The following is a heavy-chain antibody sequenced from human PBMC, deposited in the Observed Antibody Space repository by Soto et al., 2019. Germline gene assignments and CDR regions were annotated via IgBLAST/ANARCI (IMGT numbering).Heavy chain of an antibody. CDR2: IMPIFGTT. J-gene: IGHJ5*02. Sequence: QVQLVQSGSEVKKPGSSVKVSCKTSGDTFSSYAIGWVRQAPGQGLEWMGGIMPIFGTTNYAQRFQGRVTITEDESTSTTYMEMSSLKSEDTAAYYCARKPTNRWYWFDHWGHGTLVIVSS. V-gene: IGHV1-69*01. D-gene: IGHD2-15*01. CDR1: GDTFSSYA. CDR3: ARKPTNRWYWFDH.